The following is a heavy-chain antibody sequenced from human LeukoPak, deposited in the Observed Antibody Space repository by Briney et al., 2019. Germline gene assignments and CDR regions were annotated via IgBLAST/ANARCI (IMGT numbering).Heavy chain of an antibody. J-gene: IGHJ4*02. Sequence: SVKVSCKASGGTFSSYAISWVRQAPGQGLEWMGGIIPIFGTANYAQKFQGRVTITTDESTSTAYMELSSLRSEDTAVYYCVSGYCSSTSCPHDYWGQGTLVTVSS. D-gene: IGHD2-2*01. CDR2: IIPIFGTA. V-gene: IGHV1-69*05. CDR3: VSGYCSSTSCPHDY. CDR1: GGTFSSYA.